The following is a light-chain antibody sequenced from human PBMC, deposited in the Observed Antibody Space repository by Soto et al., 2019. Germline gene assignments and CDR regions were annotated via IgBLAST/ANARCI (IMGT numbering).Light chain of an antibody. CDR2: VAS. V-gene: IGKV1-5*01. Sequence: EIPMTQSPSNLCASVGDSVTIXSRTIQSIRIWVAWCEHKPGEAPKLLIYVASSVESGVQSRVSGSGSGTEFTLTISSLQPDDFATYYCQQYNSYPRIFGQGTKV. CDR1: QSIRIW. CDR3: QQYNSYPRI. J-gene: IGKJ1*01.